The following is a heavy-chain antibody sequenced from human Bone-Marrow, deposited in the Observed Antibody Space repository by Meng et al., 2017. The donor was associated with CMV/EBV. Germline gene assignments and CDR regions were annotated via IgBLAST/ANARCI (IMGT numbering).Heavy chain of an antibody. J-gene: IGHJ6*02. D-gene: IGHD1-14*01. CDR2: INPNSGDT. Sequence: ASVKVSCKTSGYTFTGYYIHWVRQAPGQGLEWMGWINPNSGDTNCTRKFQGRVTLTRDTSISTAYMELSRLRSDDTAVYYCARVNPLEDYYYYYGMDVWGQGTTVTVSS. CDR3: ARVNPLEDYYYYYGMDV. V-gene: IGHV1-2*02. CDR1: GYTFTGYY.